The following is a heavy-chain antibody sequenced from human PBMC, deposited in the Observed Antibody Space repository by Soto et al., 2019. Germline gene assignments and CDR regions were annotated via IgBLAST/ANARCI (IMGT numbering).Heavy chain of an antibody. CDR2: IYWDDDK. J-gene: IGHJ5*02. CDR1: GFPLTTRGVG. CDR3: AHIPNYYQYDWFAP. D-gene: IGHD3-16*01. V-gene: IGHV2-5*02. Sequence: QITLKESGPTLVKPTQTLTLTCTFSGFPLTTRGVGVGWIRQPPGTALECLALIYWDDDKRYSPSLQSRLSITMNTSKNQVVLTTTNVHPVDTATYYCAHIPNYYQYDWFAPWGQGTLVSVSS.